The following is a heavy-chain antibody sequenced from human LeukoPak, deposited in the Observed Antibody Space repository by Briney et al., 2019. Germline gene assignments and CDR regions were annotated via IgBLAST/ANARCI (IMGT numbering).Heavy chain of an antibody. D-gene: IGHD1-26*01. CDR1: GGSFSGYY. CDR3: AREGAGSSMRNWFDP. J-gene: IGHJ5*02. CDR2: INHSGST. V-gene: IGHV4-34*01. Sequence: SETLSLTCAVYGGSFSGYYWSWIRQPPGKGLEWIGEINHSGSTNYNPSLKSRVTISVDTSKNRFSLKLSSVTAADTAVYYCAREGAGSSMRNWFDPWGQGTLVTVSS.